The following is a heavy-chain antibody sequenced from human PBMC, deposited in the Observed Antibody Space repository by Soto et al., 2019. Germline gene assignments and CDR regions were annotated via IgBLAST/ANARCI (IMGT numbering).Heavy chain of an antibody. V-gene: IGHV3-30*18. CDR1: GFTFSNYA. J-gene: IGHJ1*01. D-gene: IGHD2-15*01. Sequence: QVQLVESGGGGVQPGGSLRLSCAASGFTFSNYAMHWVRQAPGKGLEWVAIISFDGTNKFYTDSVKGRFTISRDNSKNSLLLEMSSLRAEATAVYFCAKDLSYGSGGSCYQHDCTDTWGQCTLVTVSS. CDR3: AKDLSYGSGGSCYQHDCTDT. CDR2: ISFDGTNK.